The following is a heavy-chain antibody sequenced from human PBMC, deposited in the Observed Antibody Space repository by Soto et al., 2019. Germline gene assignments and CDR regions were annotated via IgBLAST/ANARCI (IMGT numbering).Heavy chain of an antibody. V-gene: IGHV1-46*01. D-gene: IGHD6-13*01. CDR2: INPSGVNT. Sequence: ASVKVSCKASGYTFTSYYMHWVRQAPGQGLEWMGIINPSGVNTGYAQKFKGRVTMTKDTSTSTVYMELNSLTSEDTAVYYCARRGPGTYFDYWGQGTLVTVSS. J-gene: IGHJ4*02. CDR1: GYTFTSYY. CDR3: ARRGPGTYFDY.